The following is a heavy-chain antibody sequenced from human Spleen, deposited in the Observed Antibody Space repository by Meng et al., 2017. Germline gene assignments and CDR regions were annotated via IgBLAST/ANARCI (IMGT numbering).Heavy chain of an antibody. V-gene: IGHV1-2*06. D-gene: IGHD2/OR15-2a*01. J-gene: IGHJ4*02. CDR3: QTLSLSV. CDR2: INPNSGDT. Sequence: QVQLVQSGAEGEKPGASVKVSCKASGYTFTNYYMHWVRQAPGQGLEWMGRINPNSGDTNYAQKFQGRVTMTRDTSISTAYMDLSRLRSDDTAVYYCQTLSLSVWGQGTLVTVSS. CDR1: GYTFTNYY.